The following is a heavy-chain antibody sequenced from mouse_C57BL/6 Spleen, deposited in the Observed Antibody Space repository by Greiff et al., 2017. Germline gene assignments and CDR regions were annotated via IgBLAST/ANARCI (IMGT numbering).Heavy chain of an antibody. CDR3: AREEGSPWYFDV. Sequence: VQLKESGPELVKPGASVKISCKASGYSFTGYYMNWVKQSPEKSLEWIGEINPSTGGTTYNQKFKAKATLTVDKSSSTAYMQLKSLTSEDSAVYYCAREEGSPWYFDVWGTGTTVTVSS. J-gene: IGHJ1*03. CDR2: INPSTGGT. V-gene: IGHV1-42*01. CDR1: GYSFTGYY.